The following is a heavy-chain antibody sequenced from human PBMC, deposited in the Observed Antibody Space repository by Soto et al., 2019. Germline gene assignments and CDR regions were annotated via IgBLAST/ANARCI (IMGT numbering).Heavy chain of an antibody. Sequence: SEPLSLTCTVSGGSVSNSYWGWLRQPPGKGLEWVAYVDYSGSTNYNSFFGSRVTISVDKSKNHLSLKMTSVTGADTAVYYCARRRSHDWELLGQYFDYWAQGTLVTVSS. CDR1: GGSVSNSY. D-gene: IGHD1-26*01. CDR2: VDYSGST. V-gene: IGHV4-59*02. J-gene: IGHJ4*02. CDR3: ARRRSHDWELLGQYFDY.